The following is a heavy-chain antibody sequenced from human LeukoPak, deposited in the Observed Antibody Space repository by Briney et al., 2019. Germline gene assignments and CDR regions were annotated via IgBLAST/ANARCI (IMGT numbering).Heavy chain of an antibody. V-gene: IGHV3-11*01. J-gene: IGHJ4*02. CDR3: ARELLELSGLGNFDS. CDR2: ISGSGTSI. CDR1: GFSFSDYY. D-gene: IGHD3-16*01. Sequence: GGSLRLSCAASGFSFSDYYMSWIRQSPGKGLEWIAYISGSGTSIFDADFVKGRFSISRDNAKNTLYLQMNTLRHEDTAIYYCARELLELSGLGNFDSWGQGTLVTVSS.